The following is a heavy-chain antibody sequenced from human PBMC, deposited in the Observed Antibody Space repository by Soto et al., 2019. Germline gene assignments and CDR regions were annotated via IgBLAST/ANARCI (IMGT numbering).Heavy chain of an antibody. Sequence: GSLRLSCAASGFTFSSYGMHWVRQAPGKGLEWVAVISYDGSNKYYADSGKGRFTISRDNSKKTLYLQMNSLRAEDTAVYYCAKDDGFRYYYYYGMDVCGQGTTVTVSS. D-gene: IGHD5-12*01. J-gene: IGHJ6*02. CDR3: AKDDGFRYYYYYGMDV. CDR2: ISYDGSNK. V-gene: IGHV3-30*18. CDR1: GFTFSSYG.